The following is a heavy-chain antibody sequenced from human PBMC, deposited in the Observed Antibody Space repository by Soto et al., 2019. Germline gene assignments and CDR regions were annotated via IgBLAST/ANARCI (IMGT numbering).Heavy chain of an antibody. V-gene: IGHV4-4*02. CDR3: ARSPTYSSGWYGFDY. Sequence: KASETLSLTCAVSSGSISSSNWWSWVRQPPGKGLEWIGEIYHSGSTNYNPSLKSRVTISVDKSKNQFSLKLSSVTAADTAVYYCARSPTYSSGWYGFDYWGQGTLVTVSS. J-gene: IGHJ4*02. CDR2: IYHSGST. D-gene: IGHD6-19*01. CDR1: SGSISSSNW.